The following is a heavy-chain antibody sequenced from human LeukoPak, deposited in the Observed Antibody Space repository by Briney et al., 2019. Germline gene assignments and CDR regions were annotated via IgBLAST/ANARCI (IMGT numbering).Heavy chain of an antibody. Sequence: ASVKVSCKVSGYTLIELSMHWGRQAPGKGLEWMGGFNPEDGETIYAQKFQGRVTMTEDTSTDTAYMELSSLRSEDTGVYYCATVRGAYIYGSAFYFHSWGQGTLVTVSS. D-gene: IGHD5-18*01. V-gene: IGHV1-24*01. CDR3: ATVRGAYIYGSAFYFHS. CDR1: GYTLIELS. CDR2: FNPEDGET. J-gene: IGHJ4*02.